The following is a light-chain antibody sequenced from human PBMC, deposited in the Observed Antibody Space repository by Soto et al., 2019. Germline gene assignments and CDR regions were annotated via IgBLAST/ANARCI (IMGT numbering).Light chain of an antibody. CDR1: QDISNY. CDR3: QQYANLPLT. Sequence: DIQMTQSPSSLSASVGDRVTITCQASQDISNYLNWYQQKPGKAPKLLIYDADNLETGDPSRFSGSRSGKEFDCTNNSLQPEDIATYDCQQYANLPLTFGGGTKVEIK. CDR2: DAD. V-gene: IGKV1-33*01. J-gene: IGKJ4*01.